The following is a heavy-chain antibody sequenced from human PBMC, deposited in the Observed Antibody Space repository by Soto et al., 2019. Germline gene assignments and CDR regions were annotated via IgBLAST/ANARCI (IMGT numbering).Heavy chain of an antibody. CDR2: ISYSGST. V-gene: IGHV4-30-4*01. CDR1: GGSISSGDYF. CDR3: ARPNNYGSDY. J-gene: IGHJ4*02. D-gene: IGHD4-17*01. Sequence: QVQLQESCPGLVKPAQTLSLTCTVSGGSISSGDYFWSWIRQPPGKGLEWIGYISYSGSTYYNPTLNSRATISVDTSTNQFSLKLSSVTAADTAVYYCARPNNYGSDYWSQGTPVTVSS.